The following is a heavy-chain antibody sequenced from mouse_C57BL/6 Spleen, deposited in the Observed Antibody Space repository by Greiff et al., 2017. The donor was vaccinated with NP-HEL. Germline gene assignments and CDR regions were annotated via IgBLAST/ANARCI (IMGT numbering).Heavy chain of an antibody. D-gene: IGHD1-1*01. J-gene: IGHJ1*03. Sequence: EVQVVESEGGLVQPGSSMKLSCTASGFTFSDYYMAWVRQVPEKGLEWVANINYDGSSTYYLDSLKSRFIISRDNAKNILYLQMSSLKSEDTATYYCARDLSNWYFDVWGTGTTVTVSS. V-gene: IGHV5-16*01. CDR2: INYDGSST. CDR3: ARDLSNWYFDV. CDR1: GFTFSDYY.